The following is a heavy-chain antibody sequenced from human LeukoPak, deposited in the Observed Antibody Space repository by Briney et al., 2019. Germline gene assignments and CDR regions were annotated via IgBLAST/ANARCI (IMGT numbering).Heavy chain of an antibody. D-gene: IGHD3-16*01. Sequence: PSETLSLTCSVSGASISSGSNYWGWIRQPPGKGLEWIGYIYYSGSTNYNPSLKSRVTISVDTSKNQFSLKLSSVTAADTAVYYCARAYRSVYYYYYYMDVWGKGTTVTVSS. CDR1: GASISSGSNY. CDR3: ARAYRSVYYYYYYMDV. V-gene: IGHV4-61*01. J-gene: IGHJ6*03. CDR2: IYYSGST.